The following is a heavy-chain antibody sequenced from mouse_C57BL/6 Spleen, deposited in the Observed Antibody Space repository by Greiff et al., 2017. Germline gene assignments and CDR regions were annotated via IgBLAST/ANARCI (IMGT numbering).Heavy chain of an antibody. CDR3: AGGAYGYDGSPY. CDR1: GYTFTDYY. V-gene: IGHV1-26*01. J-gene: IGHJ3*01. D-gene: IGHD2-2*01. CDR2: INPNNGGT. Sequence: EVQLQQSGPELVKPGASVKISCKASGYTFTDYYMNWVKQSHGKSLEWIGDINPNNGGTSYNQKFKGKATVTVDKSSSTAYMELRSLTSEDSAVYYCAGGAYGYDGSPYWGQGTLVTVSA.